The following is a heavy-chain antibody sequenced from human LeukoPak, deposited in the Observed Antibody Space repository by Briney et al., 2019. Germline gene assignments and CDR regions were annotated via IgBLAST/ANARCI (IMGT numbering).Heavy chain of an antibody. D-gene: IGHD3-16*01. CDR3: ARRVPNQVITDYFDY. J-gene: IGHJ4*02. CDR2: ISSSSSTI. Sequence: PGGSLRLSCAASGFTFSIYSMSWVRQAPGKGLEWVSYISSSSSTISYADSVKGRFTISRDNAENSLYLQMNSLRAEDTAVYYCARRVPNQVITDYFDYWGQGTLVTVSS. V-gene: IGHV3-48*01. CDR1: GFTFSIYS.